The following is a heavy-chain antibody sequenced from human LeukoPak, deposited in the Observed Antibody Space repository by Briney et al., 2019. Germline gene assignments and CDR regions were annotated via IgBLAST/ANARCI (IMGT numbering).Heavy chain of an antibody. D-gene: IGHD3-3*01. CDR3: ARCWSGYSDY. CDR2: IYHSGST. CDR1: GGSISSGGYS. V-gene: IGHV4-30-2*01. J-gene: IGHJ4*02. Sequence: SQTLSLTCAVSGGSISSGGYSWSWIRQPPGKGLEWIGYIYHSGSTYYNPSLKSRVTPSVDRSKNQFSLKLSSVPAAETAVYYCARCWSGYSDYWGQGTLVTVSS.